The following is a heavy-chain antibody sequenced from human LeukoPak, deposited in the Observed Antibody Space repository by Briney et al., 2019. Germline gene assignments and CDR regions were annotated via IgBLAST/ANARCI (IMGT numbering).Heavy chain of an antibody. CDR3: ARVAMEGARADY. Sequence: GGSLRLSCAASGFTFSPYSMNWVRQAPGKGLEWVSSISGSKTYIYYADSVKGRFTISRDNAKNSLYLQMNTLRAEDTAVYYCARVAMEGARADYWGQGTLVTVSS. J-gene: IGHJ4*02. CDR1: GFTFSPYS. V-gene: IGHV3-21*01. CDR2: ISGSKTYI. D-gene: IGHD5-18*01.